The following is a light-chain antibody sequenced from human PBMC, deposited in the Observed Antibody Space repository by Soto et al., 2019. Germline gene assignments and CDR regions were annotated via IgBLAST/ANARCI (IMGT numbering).Light chain of an antibody. J-gene: IGKJ5*01. CDR3: QQRSDRLPIT. CDR1: QSVSSH. Sequence: EIVLTQSPATLSLSPGERGTLSCRASQSVSSHLAWYQQKPGQAPRLLIYDASKRPTGIPARFSGSGSGTDFTLTISSLEPEDSAVYYCQQRSDRLPITFGQGTRLVIK. V-gene: IGKV3-11*01. CDR2: DAS.